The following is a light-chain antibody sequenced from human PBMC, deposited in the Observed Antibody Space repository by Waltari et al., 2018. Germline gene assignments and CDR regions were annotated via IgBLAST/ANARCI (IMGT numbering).Light chain of an antibody. CDR1: QSINSY. J-gene: IGKJ2*01. V-gene: IGKV1-39*01. CDR3: QQSYSTLPMYT. Sequence: DIQLTQSPSSLSASVGDRLTITCRASQSINSYLNWYQQKPGKAPKLLFYAASILQSGVPSRFSGSGSGTDFTLTISSLRPEDFATYYCQQSYSTLPMYTFGQGTKLEIK. CDR2: AAS.